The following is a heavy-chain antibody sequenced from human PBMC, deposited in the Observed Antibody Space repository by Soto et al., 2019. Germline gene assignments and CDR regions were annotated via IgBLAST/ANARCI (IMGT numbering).Heavy chain of an antibody. V-gene: IGHV3-30*18. D-gene: IGHD6-19*01. CDR2: ISYDGSNK. CDR3: EKSEVRYSSGWYRDY. Sequence: GGSLRLSCAASGFTFSSYGMHWVRQAPGKGLEWVAVISYDGSNKYYADSVKGRFTISRDNSKNTLYLQMNSLRAEDTAVYYCEKSEVRYSSGWYRDYWGQGTLVTVSS. CDR1: GFTFSSYG. J-gene: IGHJ4*02.